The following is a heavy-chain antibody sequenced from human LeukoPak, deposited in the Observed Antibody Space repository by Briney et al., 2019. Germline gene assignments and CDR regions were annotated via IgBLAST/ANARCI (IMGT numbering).Heavy chain of an antibody. V-gene: IGHV3-7*01. CDR3: ARAGYYGDDAFDL. D-gene: IGHD2/OR15-2a*01. CDR1: GFIIGSYW. J-gene: IGHJ3*01. Sequence: PGGSLRLPCVASGFIIGSYWMSWVRQAPGKGLEWVANIRQDGSEKYYVDSVKGRLTISRDNAKNSLYLQMNNLTAADTAIYYCARAGYYGDDAFDLWGQGTRVTVSS. CDR2: IRQDGSEK.